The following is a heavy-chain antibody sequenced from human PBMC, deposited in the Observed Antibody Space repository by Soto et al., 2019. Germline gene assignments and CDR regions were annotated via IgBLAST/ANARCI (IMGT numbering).Heavy chain of an antibody. CDR2: IYPGDSDT. V-gene: IGHV5-51*01. CDR1: GYSFTSYW. Sequence: SLKISCKGSGYSFTSYWIGWVRQMPGKGLEWMGIIYPGDSDTRYSPSFQGQVTISADKSISTAYLQWSSLKASDTAMYYCARRVDTAMDGDYYYYGMDVWGQGTTVTVSS. CDR3: ARRVDTAMDGDYYYYGMDV. J-gene: IGHJ6*02. D-gene: IGHD5-18*01.